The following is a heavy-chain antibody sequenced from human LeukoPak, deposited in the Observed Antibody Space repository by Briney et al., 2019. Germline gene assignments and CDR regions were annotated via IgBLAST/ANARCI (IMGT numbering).Heavy chain of an antibody. CDR1: RLTFSSYA. J-gene: IGHJ4*02. D-gene: IGHD2/OR15-2a*01. Sequence: GGSLRLSCTVSRLTFSSYAINWVRQAPGKGLEWVSGISGGGASTYYADSVKGRFTISRENSNNTLLLQMNSLRAEDTAIYHCARGEYSNSWQNYFDFWGQGTQVTVSS. V-gene: IGHV3-23*01. CDR3: ARGEYSNSWQNYFDF. CDR2: ISGGGAST.